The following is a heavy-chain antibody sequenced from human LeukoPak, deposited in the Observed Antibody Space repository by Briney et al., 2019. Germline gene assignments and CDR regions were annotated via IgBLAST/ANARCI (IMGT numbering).Heavy chain of an antibody. D-gene: IGHD2-21*02. J-gene: IGHJ4*02. CDR3: AKTTYCGSDCYSWYFDS. Sequence: GGTLRLSCAASGFTFSSYGMSWVRQAPGKGLEWVSAISGSGGSTYYADSVKGRFTISRDNSKNTLYLQMNSLRAEDTAVYHCAKTTYCGSDCYSWYFDSWGQGTLVTVSS. V-gene: IGHV3-23*01. CDR1: GFTFSSYG. CDR2: ISGSGGST.